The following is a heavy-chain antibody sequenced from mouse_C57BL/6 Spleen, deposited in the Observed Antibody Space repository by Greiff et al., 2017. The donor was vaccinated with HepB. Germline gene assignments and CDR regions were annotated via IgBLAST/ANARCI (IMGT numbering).Heavy chain of an antibody. J-gene: IGHJ2*01. D-gene: IGHD1-1*01. CDR2: IYPGDGDT. V-gene: IGHV1-82*01. CDR1: GYAFSSSW. Sequence: VQLQQSGPELVKPGASVKISCKASGYAFSSSWMNWVKQRPGKGLEWIGRIYPGDGDTNYNGKFKGKATLTADKSSSTAYMQLSSLTSEDSAVYFCARERLRYYFDYWGQGTTLTVSS. CDR3: ARERLRYYFDY.